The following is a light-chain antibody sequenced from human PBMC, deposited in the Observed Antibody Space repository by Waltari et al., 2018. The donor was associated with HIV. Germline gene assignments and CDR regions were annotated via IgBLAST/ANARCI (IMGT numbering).Light chain of an antibody. V-gene: IGLV1-40*01. J-gene: IGLJ1*01. CDR1: SSNIGAGSD. Sequence: QSVLTQPPSVSGAPGQRVTLPCTGSSSNIGAGSDVHWYQQLPGTAPKLHIYGNSNRPSGVPDRFSGSKSGTSASLAITGRQAEDEADYYCQSYDSSLSARYVFGTGTKVTVL. CDR2: GNS. CDR3: QSYDSSLSARYV.